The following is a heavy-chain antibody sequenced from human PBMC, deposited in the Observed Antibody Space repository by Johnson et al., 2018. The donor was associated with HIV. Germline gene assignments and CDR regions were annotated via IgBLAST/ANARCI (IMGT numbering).Heavy chain of an antibody. CDR1: GFTFSSYG. Sequence: QVLLVESGGGVVQPGRSLRLSCAASGFTFSSYGMHWVRQAPGKGLEWVAVISYDGSNKYYADSVKGRFTISRDNSKNTRYLQMNSLRAEDTAVYYCARAKYGGAFDVWGQGTMVTVSA. J-gene: IGHJ3*01. V-gene: IGHV3-30*03. CDR2: ISYDGSNK. CDR3: ARAKYGGAFDV. D-gene: IGHD3-16*01.